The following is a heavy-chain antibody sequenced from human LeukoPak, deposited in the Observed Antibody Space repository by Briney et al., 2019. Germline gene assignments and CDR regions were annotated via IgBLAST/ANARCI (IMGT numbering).Heavy chain of an antibody. Sequence: GASVKVSCKASGYTFTSYYMHWVRQAPGQGGEWMGMINPSGGSKSYAQKFQGRVTMTRDMSTSTVYMELSSLRSEDTVVYYCARGSRTPSIVVVTATSTRYYFDYWGQGTLVTVSS. J-gene: IGHJ4*02. CDR1: GYTFTSYY. D-gene: IGHD2-21*02. V-gene: IGHV1-46*01. CDR3: ARGSRTPSIVVVTATSTRYYFDY. CDR2: INPSGGSK.